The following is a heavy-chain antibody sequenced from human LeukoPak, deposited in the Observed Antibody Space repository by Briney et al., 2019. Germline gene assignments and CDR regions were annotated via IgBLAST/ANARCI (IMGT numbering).Heavy chain of an antibody. CDR3: ARQTYGDYYYYYMDV. CDR2: IYHSGST. V-gene: IGHV4-34*01. CDR1: GGSFSGYY. D-gene: IGHD3-16*01. J-gene: IGHJ6*03. Sequence: SETLSLTCAVYGGSFSGYYWSWIRQPPGKGLEWIGSIYHSGSTYYNPSLKSRVTISVDTSKNQFSLKLSSVTAADTAVYYCARQTYGDYYYYYMDVWGKGTTVTVSS.